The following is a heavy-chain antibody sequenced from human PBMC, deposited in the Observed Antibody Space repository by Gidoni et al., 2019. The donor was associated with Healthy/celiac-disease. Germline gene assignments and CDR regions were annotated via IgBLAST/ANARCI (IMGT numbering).Heavy chain of an antibody. D-gene: IGHD1-26*01. V-gene: IGHV4-34*01. CDR1: GGSFSGYY. Sequence: QVQLQQWGAGLLKPSETLSLTCAVYGGSFSGYYWSWIRQPPGKGLEWIGEINHSGSTNYNPSLKRRVTISVDTSKNQFSLKLSSVTAADTAVYYCARGAVGATNNYFDYWGQGTLVTVSS. J-gene: IGHJ4*02. CDR2: INHSGST. CDR3: ARGAVGATNNYFDY.